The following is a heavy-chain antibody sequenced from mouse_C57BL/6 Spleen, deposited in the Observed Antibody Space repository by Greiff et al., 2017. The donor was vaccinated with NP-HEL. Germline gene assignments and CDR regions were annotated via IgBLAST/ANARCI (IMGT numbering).Heavy chain of an antibody. CDR1: GYTFTSYW. CDR2: IDPSDSYT. D-gene: IGHD2-2*01. J-gene: IGHJ3*01. V-gene: IGHV1-59*01. CDR3: AREGMVTTKGFAY. Sequence: QVQLQQPGAELVRPGTSVKLSCKASGYTFTSYWMHWVKQRPGQGLEWIGVIDPSDSYTNYNQKFKGKATLTVDTSSSTAYMQLSSLTSEDSAVYYYAREGMVTTKGFAYWGQGTLVTVSA.